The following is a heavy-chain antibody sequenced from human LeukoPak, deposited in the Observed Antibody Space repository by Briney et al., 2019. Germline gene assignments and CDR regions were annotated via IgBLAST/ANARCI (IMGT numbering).Heavy chain of an antibody. D-gene: IGHD1-26*01. CDR1: GFTFSSYS. CDR3: ARDGLGSGRTGGMDV. CDR2: ISSSSSYI. J-gene: IGHJ6*02. V-gene: IGHV3-21*01. Sequence: GGSLRLSCAASGFTFSSYSMNWVRQAPGKGLEWVSSISSSSSYIYYADSVKGRFTISRDNAKNSLYLQMNSLRAEDTAVYYCARDGLGSGRTGGMDVWGQGTMVTVSS.